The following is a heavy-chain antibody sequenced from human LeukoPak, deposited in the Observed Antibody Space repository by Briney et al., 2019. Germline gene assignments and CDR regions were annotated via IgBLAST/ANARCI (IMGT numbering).Heavy chain of an antibody. Sequence: PGGSLRLSCAASGFTFSSYAMHWVRQAPGKGLEWVAVISYDGSNKYYADSVKGRFTISRDNSKNTLYLQMNSLRAEDTAVYYCARERVEMATIEGGRRVNFWPPYYYGMDVWGQGTTVTVSS. V-gene: IGHV3-30-3*01. CDR2: ISYDGSNK. CDR1: GFTFSSYA. CDR3: ARERVEMATIEGGRRVNFWPPYYYGMDV. D-gene: IGHD5-24*01. J-gene: IGHJ6*02.